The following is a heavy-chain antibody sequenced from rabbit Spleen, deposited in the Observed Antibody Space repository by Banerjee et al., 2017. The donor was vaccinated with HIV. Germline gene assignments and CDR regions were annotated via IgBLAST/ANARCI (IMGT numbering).Heavy chain of an antibody. V-gene: IGHV1S45*01. CDR3: ARDTSSSFSSYGMDL. CDR2: IDAGSSGFT. CDR1: GFSFSISSY. Sequence: QEQLVESGGGLVKPEGSLTLTCKASGFSFSISSYMCWVRQAPGKGLEWIACIDAGSSGFTYFATWAKGRFTISKTSSTTVTLQMTRLTAADTATYFCARDTSSSFSSYGMDLWGQGTLVTVS. J-gene: IGHJ6*01. D-gene: IGHD1-1*01.